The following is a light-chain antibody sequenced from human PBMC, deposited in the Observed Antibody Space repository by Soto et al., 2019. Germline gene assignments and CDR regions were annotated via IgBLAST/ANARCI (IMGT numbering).Light chain of an antibody. V-gene: IGKV1-5*03. Sequence: DIQMTQSPSTLSASVGDRVTITCRASQSLNSWLAWYQHKPGKAPKLLIHKASILASGVPSRFSGSDSGAEFTLTISSLQPDDFATYYCQHYIGYSGMFGQGTKVXXK. CDR2: KAS. J-gene: IGKJ1*01. CDR1: QSLNSW. CDR3: QHYIGYSGM.